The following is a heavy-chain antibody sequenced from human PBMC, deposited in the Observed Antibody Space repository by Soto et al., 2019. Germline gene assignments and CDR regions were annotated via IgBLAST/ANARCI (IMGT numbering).Heavy chain of an antibody. CDR3: ARVGSSSSNYYYYGMDV. J-gene: IGHJ6*02. D-gene: IGHD6-13*01. CDR2: VSYFGTT. CDR1: GGPLTTYF. V-gene: IGHV4-59*12. Sequence: SETLSLTCNVSGGPLTTYFWSWIRQPPGKGLEWIGYVSYFGTTNYNPSLKSRLTISLDTSKTHFSLKLSSVTAADTAVYYCARVGSSSSNYYYYGMDVWGRGTTVTVSS.